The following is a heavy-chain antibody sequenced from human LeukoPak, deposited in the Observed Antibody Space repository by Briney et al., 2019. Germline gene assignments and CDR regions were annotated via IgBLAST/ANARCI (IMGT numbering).Heavy chain of an antibody. V-gene: IGHV3-20*01. Sequence: PGGSLRLSCAASGFTFDDYGMSWVRQPPGKGLEWVSGINWNGGSTGYADSVKGRFTISRDNAKNSLYLQMNSLRAEDTALYHCARSVGYSSGYYYVLDNWFDPWGQGTLVTVSS. J-gene: IGHJ5*02. CDR2: INWNGGST. CDR1: GFTFDDYG. D-gene: IGHD3-22*01. CDR3: ARSVGYSSGYYYVLDNWFDP.